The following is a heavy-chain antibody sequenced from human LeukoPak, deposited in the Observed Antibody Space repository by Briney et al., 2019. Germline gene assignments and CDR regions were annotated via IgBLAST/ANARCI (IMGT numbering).Heavy chain of an antibody. CDR3: ATYSGNDYDAFDI. V-gene: IGHV4-4*02. D-gene: IGHD5-12*01. CDR2: IYHSGRT. CDR1: GGSISSSNW. J-gene: IGHJ3*02. Sequence: SETLSLTCAVSGGSISSSNWWSWVRQLPGKGLEWIGEIYHSGRTTYNPSLKSRVTISLDKSKNQFSLRLTSVTAADTAVYYCATYSGNDYDAFDIWGQGTMVTVSS.